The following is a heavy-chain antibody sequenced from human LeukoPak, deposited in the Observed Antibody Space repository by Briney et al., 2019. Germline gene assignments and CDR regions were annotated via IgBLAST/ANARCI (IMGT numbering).Heavy chain of an antibody. CDR3: ATQLGYCSDGSCYFDS. CDR2: ISGSGGST. CDR1: GLTFSNYA. D-gene: IGHD2-15*01. V-gene: IGHV3-23*01. Sequence: GGSLRLSCAASGLTFSNYAMSWVRQAPGRGLEWVSAISGSGGSTYYADSVKGRFTISRDNSQNTLHLQMNSLRAEDTAVYHCATQLGYCSDGSCYFDSWGQGTLVTVSS. J-gene: IGHJ4*02.